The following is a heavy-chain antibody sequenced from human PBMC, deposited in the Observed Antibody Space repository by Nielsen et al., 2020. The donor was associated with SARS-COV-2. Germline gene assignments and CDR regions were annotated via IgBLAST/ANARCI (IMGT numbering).Heavy chain of an antibody. V-gene: IGHV3-33*08. CDR1: GFTFSKFP. D-gene: IGHD6-13*01. Sequence: GGSLRLSCAASGFTFSKFPMHWVRQAPGKGLEWVAVIWYDGTEEYYGDSVKGRFTISRDNSKNTLYLQMNSLRAEDTAVYYCAREGYSSSWAIVYFDYWGQGTLVTVSS. CDR3: AREGYSSSWAIVYFDY. J-gene: IGHJ4*02. CDR2: IWYDGTEE.